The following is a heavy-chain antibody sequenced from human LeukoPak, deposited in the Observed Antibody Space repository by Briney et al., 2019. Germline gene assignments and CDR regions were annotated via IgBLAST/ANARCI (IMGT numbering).Heavy chain of an antibody. CDR2: INPNSGGT. CDR1: GYTFTGYY. Sequence: ASVKVSCKASGYTFTGYYMHWVRQAPGQGLEWMGWINPNSGGTNYAQKFQGRVAMTRDTSISTAYMELSRLRSDDTAVYYCARGTRGAIVGATKPMFFDPWGQGTLVTVSS. J-gene: IGHJ5*02. D-gene: IGHD1-26*01. V-gene: IGHV1-2*02. CDR3: ARGTRGAIVGATKPMFFDP.